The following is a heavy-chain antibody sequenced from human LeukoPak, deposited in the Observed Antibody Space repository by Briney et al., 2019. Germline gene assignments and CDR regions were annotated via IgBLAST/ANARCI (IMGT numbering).Heavy chain of an antibody. CDR1: GFTFSSSA. J-gene: IGHJ4*02. CDR3: VNDVSGSYTFDY. Sequence: GESLKISCSASGFTFSSSAMHWVRQAPGKGLEYVSGINDNGRATHYGDSLKGRFTISRDNSKNTLYLQMSTLTTEDTAIYYCVNDVSGSYTFDYWGQGTLVTVSS. D-gene: IGHD1-26*01. V-gene: IGHV3-64D*09. CDR2: INDNGRAT.